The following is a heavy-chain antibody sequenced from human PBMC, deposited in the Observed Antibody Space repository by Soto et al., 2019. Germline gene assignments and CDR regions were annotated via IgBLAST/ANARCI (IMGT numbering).Heavy chain of an antibody. V-gene: IGHV3-23*01. D-gene: IGHD1-26*01. J-gene: IGHJ4*02. CDR1: GFTFSSYA. CDR2: ISGSGDTT. Sequence: AGGSLRLSCAASGFTFSSYAMSWVRQAPGKGLEWVSAISGSGDTTYYADSVKGRFTISRDNSKNTLYLQMNSLRADDTAVYYCTKVRGIVDPFNFWGQGALVTVS. CDR3: TKVRGIVDPFNF.